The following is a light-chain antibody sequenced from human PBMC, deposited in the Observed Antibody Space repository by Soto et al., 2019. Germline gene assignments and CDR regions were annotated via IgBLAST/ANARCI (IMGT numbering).Light chain of an antibody. V-gene: IGKV1-39*01. J-gene: IGKJ1*01. CDR2: AAS. CDR1: QSISSY. CDR3: QQSYSTPQT. Sequence: IQITQSPSSLSASVGGRVTITCRASQSISSYLNWYQQKPGKAPKLLIYAASSLQSGVPSRFSGSGSGTDFTLTISSLQPEDFATYYCQQSYSTPQTFGQGTKVDIK.